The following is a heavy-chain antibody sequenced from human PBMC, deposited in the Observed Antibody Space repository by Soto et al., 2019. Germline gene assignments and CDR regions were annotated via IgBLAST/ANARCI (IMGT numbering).Heavy chain of an antibody. J-gene: IGHJ4*02. V-gene: IGHV4-39*01. CDR2: IYYSGST. CDR3: ARVHGNYYFDY. CDR1: GGSISSSSYY. Sequence: PSETLSLTCTVSGGSISSSSYYWGWIRQPPGKGLEWIGSIYYSGSTYYNPSLKSRVTISVDTSKNQFSLKLSSVTAADTAVYYCARVHGNYYFDYWGQGTLVTVS.